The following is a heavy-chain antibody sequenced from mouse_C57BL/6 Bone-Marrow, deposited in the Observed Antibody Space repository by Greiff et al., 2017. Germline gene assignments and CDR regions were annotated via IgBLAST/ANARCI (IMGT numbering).Heavy chain of an antibody. CDR1: GYTFSDYG. CDR3: ARAGSCDD. Sequence: EVKVVESGGGLVKPGGSLKLSCAASGYTFSDYGMHWVRQAPGKGLEWVAYICSGSSTIYYADTVKGRFTIARDNAKNTLILQMTSLRSEDTAMYYCARAGSCDDWGQGTTLTVSS. J-gene: IGHJ2*01. CDR2: ICSGSSTI. D-gene: IGHD4-1*01. V-gene: IGHV5-17*01.